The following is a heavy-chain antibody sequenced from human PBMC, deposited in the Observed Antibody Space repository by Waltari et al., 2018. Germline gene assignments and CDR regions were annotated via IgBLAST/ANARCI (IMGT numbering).Heavy chain of an antibody. CDR3: TKAQYGYGGSYDWFDP. J-gene: IGHJ5*02. Sequence: EVYLVESGGALVQPGRSLRLSCAAAGFTFDDYAMHWVRQAPGKGLEWVSGISWNRDYRGYADSVKGRFTISRDNGKNTVYLQMNSLRPEDTALYYCTKAQYGYGGSYDWFDPWGQGTLVTVSS. CDR1: GFTFDDYA. V-gene: IGHV3-9*01. D-gene: IGHD1-26*01. CDR2: ISWNRDYR.